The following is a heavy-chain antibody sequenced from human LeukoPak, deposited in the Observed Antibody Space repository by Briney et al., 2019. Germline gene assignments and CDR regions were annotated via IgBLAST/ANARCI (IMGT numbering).Heavy chain of an antibody. J-gene: IGHJ3*02. V-gene: IGHV1-69*05. D-gene: IGHD3-16*01. Sequence: AASVTVSCTASGGTFSSYASSWVRQAPGQGLEWMGGIIPIFGTANYAQKLQGRVTMTTDTSTSTAYMELRSLRSDDTAVYYCAKDTSLLGGDAFDIWGQGTMVTVSS. CDR1: GGTFSSYA. CDR3: AKDTSLLGGDAFDI. CDR2: IIPIFGTA.